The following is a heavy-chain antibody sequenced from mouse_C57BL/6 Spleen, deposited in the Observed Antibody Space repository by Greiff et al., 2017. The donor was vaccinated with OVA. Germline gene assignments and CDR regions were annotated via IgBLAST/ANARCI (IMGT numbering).Heavy chain of an antibody. J-gene: IGHJ3*01. CDR1: GYTFTDYN. CDR3: ARLYYYGSSTWFAY. D-gene: IGHD1-1*01. Sequence: VQLQQSGPELVKPGASVKIPCKASGYTFTDYNMDWVKQSHGKSLEWIGDINPNNGGTIYNQKFKGKATLTVDKSSSTAYMELRSLTSEDTAVYYCARLYYYGSSTWFAYWGQGTLVTVSA. CDR2: INPNNGGT. V-gene: IGHV1-18*01.